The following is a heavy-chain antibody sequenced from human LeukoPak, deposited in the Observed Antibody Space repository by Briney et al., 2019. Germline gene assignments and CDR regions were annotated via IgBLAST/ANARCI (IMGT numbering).Heavy chain of an antibody. V-gene: IGHV3-7*01. D-gene: IGHD4/OR15-4a*01. J-gene: IGHJ4*02. CDR2: IKQDEKEK. CDR1: GFRFNTFW. CDR3: ARDTLGEGEDANYAVYYFDS. Sequence: GGSLRLSCAASGFRFNTFWMSWVRQAPGKGLEWVANIKQDEKEKYYAESVRDRFTISRDNGKNSLDLKMNSLRADDTAFYYCARDTLGEGEDANYAVYYFDSWGQGTVVTVSS.